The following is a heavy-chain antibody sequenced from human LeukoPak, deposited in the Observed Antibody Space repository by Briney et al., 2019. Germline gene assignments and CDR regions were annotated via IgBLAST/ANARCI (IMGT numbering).Heavy chain of an antibody. Sequence: SVKVSCKASGYTFTSYAISWVRQAPGQGLEWMGGIIPIFGTANYAQKFQGRVTITADESTSTAYMELSSLRSEDTAVYYCARCDSSSWFKYYYYYGMDVWGQGTTVTVSS. CDR3: ARCDSSSWFKYYYYYGMDV. J-gene: IGHJ6*02. CDR2: IIPIFGTA. CDR1: GYTFTSYA. V-gene: IGHV1-69*13. D-gene: IGHD6-13*01.